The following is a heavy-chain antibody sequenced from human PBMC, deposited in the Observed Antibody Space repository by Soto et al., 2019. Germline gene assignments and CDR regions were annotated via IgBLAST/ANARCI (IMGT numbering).Heavy chain of an antibody. D-gene: IGHD5-12*01. CDR3: ARGRVPTIWHYYYMDV. Sequence: EVQLVESGGGLVQPGGSLRLSCAASGFTVSSNYMSWVRQAPGKGLEWVSVIYSDGSTYYAESVRGRITISSDSSKNSLHLQMNSLRVEDTAVYYCARGRVPTIWHYYYMDVWGKGTTVTVSS. CDR2: IYSDGST. CDR1: GFTVSSNY. V-gene: IGHV3-66*01. J-gene: IGHJ6*03.